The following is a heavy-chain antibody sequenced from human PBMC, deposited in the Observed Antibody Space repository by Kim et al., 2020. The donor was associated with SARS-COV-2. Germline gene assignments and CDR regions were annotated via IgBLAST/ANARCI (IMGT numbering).Heavy chain of an antibody. J-gene: IGHJ6*02. CDR2: IQHTGRT. CDR1: GASVSVSHW. Sequence: SETLSLTCAVSGASVSVSHWWSWVRQPPGHGLEWIGEIQHTGRTNYNPSLKSRLTMSLDRSKNQFTLHLSSVAAADSGIYYCGRTLDFYYGIDVWGQGTPVTVSS. CDR3: GRTLDFYYGIDV. V-gene: IGHV4-4*02.